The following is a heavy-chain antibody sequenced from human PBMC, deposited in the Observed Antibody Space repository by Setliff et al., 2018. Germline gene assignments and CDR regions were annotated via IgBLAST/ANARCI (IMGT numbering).Heavy chain of an antibody. Sequence: ASVKVSCKASGGTLNSYTFSWVRQAPGQGLEWMGGIIPMFGTNYAQKFQGRVTITADESTSTVYMGLSSLGSEDTAVYYCAGGQPLVRKYYYYMDVWGEGTTVTVSS. J-gene: IGHJ6*03. D-gene: IGHD6-13*01. CDR2: IIPMFGT. CDR1: GGTLNSYT. CDR3: AGGQPLVRKYYYYMDV. V-gene: IGHV1-69*13.